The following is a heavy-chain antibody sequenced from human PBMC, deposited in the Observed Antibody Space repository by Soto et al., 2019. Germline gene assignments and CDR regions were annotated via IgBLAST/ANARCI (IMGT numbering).Heavy chain of an antibody. V-gene: IGHV3-30*18. Sequence: PGGSLRLSCAASGFTFSNYGMHWVRQAPGKGLEWVALISYDGSNKYYTDSVKGRFTISRDNTKNTLYLQMNSLRAEDSAVYYCAKDLHSSGWAAYNFDYGCQGT. CDR1: GFTFSNYG. J-gene: IGHJ4*02. CDR2: ISYDGSNK. D-gene: IGHD6-25*01. CDR3: AKDLHSSGWAAYNFDY.